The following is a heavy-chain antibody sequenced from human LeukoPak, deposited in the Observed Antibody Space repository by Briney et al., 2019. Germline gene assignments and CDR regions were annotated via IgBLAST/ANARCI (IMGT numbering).Heavy chain of an antibody. V-gene: IGHV1-8*01. Sequence: GASVKVSCKASGYTCTSYDINWVRQATGQGLEWMGWMNPNSGNTGYAQKFQGRVTMTRNTSISTAYMELSSLRSEDTAVYYCATTYYYDSSGYYLLLDYWGQGTLVTVSS. CDR2: MNPNSGNT. CDR1: GYTCTSYD. CDR3: ATTYYYDSSGYYLLLDY. J-gene: IGHJ4*02. D-gene: IGHD3-22*01.